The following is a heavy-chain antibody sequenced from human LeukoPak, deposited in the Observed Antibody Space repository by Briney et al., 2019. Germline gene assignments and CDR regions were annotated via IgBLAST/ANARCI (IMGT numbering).Heavy chain of an antibody. D-gene: IGHD3-3*01. Sequence: SGPTLVDPTPPLTLTCTFSGFSLSTSGVGVGWIRQPPVKALEWLPLIYLHDYNRYSPSLNTRLPITNDPSKNQVVLTMTNMDPVDTATYYCAHKLRAGAFDIWGQGTMVTVSS. CDR3: AHKLRAGAFDI. V-gene: IGHV2-5*01. CDR1: GFSLSTSGVG. CDR2: IYLHDYN. J-gene: IGHJ3*02.